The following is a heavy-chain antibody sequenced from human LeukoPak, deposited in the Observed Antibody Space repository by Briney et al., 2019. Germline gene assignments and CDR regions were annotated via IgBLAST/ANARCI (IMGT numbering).Heavy chain of an antibody. CDR2: IYYSGST. D-gene: IGHD3-22*01. V-gene: IGHV4-31*03. CDR3: ARDPGDSSGYYLGWFDP. J-gene: IGHJ5*02. Sequence: SETLSLTCTVSGGSISSGGYYWSWIRQHPGKGLEWIGYIYYSGSTYYNPSRKSRVTISVDTSKNQFSLKLSSVTAADTAVYYCARDPGDSSGYYLGWFDPWGQGTLVTVSS. CDR1: GGSISSGGYY.